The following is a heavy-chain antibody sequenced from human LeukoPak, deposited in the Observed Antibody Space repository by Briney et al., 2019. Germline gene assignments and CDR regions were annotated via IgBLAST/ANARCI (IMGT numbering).Heavy chain of an antibody. V-gene: IGHV3-23*01. J-gene: IGHJ4*02. D-gene: IGHD1-26*01. CDR1: GFTFSSYG. CDR3: AKARQWELLDFDY. Sequence: PGRSLRLSCAASGFTFSSYGMHWVRQAPGKGLEWVSTISGSGGSTYYADSVKGRFTISRDNSKNTLYLQMNSLRAEDTAVYYCAKARQWELLDFDYWGQGTLVTVSS. CDR2: ISGSGGST.